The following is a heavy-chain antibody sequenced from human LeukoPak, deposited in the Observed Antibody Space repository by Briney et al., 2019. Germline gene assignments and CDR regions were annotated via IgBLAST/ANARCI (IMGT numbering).Heavy chain of an antibody. CDR2: ISGSGGST. Sequence: PGGSLRLSCAASGFTFSSYAMSWVRQAPGKGLEWVSAISGSGGSTYYADSVKGRFTISRDNSKNTLYLQMNSLRAEDTAVYYCARDPSLVGATQYYFDYWGQGTLVTVSS. D-gene: IGHD1-26*01. CDR3: ARDPSLVGATQYYFDY. V-gene: IGHV3-23*01. CDR1: GFTFSSYA. J-gene: IGHJ4*02.